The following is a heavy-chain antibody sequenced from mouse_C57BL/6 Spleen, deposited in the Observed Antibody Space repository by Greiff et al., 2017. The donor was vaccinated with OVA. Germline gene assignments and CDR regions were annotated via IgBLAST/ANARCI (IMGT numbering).Heavy chain of an antibody. CDR1: GFTFSSYA. Sequence: EVMLVESGGGLVKPGGSLKLSCAASGFTFSSYAMSWVRQTPEKRLEWVATISDGGSYTYYPDNVKGRFTISRDNAKNTLYLHMSHLKSEDTAMYFCARDPGTGAMDYWGQGTSVTVSS. CDR2: ISDGGSYT. J-gene: IGHJ4*01. D-gene: IGHD4-1*01. CDR3: ARDPGTGAMDY. V-gene: IGHV5-4*01.